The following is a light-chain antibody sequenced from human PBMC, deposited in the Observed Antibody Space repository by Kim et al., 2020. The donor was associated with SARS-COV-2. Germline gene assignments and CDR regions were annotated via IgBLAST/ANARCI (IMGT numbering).Light chain of an antibody. CDR1: KGISNS. V-gene: IGKV1-27*01. J-gene: IGKJ1*01. CDR3: QKYNAAPWT. Sequence: GSVGDRVNITCRASKGISNSLAWFQQKPGKAPKVLIYAASTLQSGVPSRFSGSGSGTDLTLTISSLQPEDVATYYCQKYNAAPWTFGQGTKVDIK. CDR2: AAS.